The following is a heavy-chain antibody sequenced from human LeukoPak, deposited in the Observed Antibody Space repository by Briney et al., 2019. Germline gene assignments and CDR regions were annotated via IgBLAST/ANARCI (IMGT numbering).Heavy chain of an antibody. CDR1: GGSFSGYY. CDR3: ARGYADTAMVFVGYNWFDP. J-gene: IGHJ5*02. CDR2: INHSGST. V-gene: IGHV4-34*01. Sequence: SETLSLTCAVYGGSFSGYYWSWIRQPPGKGLEWIGEINHSGSTNYNPSLKSRVTISVDTSKNQFSLKLSSVTAADTAVYYCARGYADTAMVFVGYNWFDPWGQGTLVTVSS. D-gene: IGHD5-18*01.